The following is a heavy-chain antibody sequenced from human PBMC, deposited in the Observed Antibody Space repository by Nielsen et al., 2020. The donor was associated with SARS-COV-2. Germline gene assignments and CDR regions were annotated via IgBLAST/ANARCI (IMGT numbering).Heavy chain of an antibody. Sequence: ASVKISCKAPGYTLSESAIHWVRQAPGKGLEWMGHFGHEDGETLYAQKFQGRLTMTEDTATDTAYMELSSLTSEDTAVYYCATDLSGWDKRENWGQGTLVTVSS. D-gene: IGHD6-19*01. J-gene: IGHJ4*02. CDR3: ATDLSGWDKREN. CDR2: FGHEDGET. V-gene: IGHV1-24*01. CDR1: GYTLSESA.